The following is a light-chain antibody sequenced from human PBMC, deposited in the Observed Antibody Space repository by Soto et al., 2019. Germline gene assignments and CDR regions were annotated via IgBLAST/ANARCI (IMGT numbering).Light chain of an antibody. Sequence: QSVLTQPPSLSGAPGQRVTISCTGSSSNIGAGYDVHWYQQLPGTAPKLLIYGNSNRPSGVPDRFSGSKSGTSASLAITGLQAEDEADYYCQSYDSSLSGWKVFGGGTKLTVL. CDR2: GNS. V-gene: IGLV1-40*01. J-gene: IGLJ2*01. CDR1: SSNIGAGYD. CDR3: QSYDSSLSGWKV.